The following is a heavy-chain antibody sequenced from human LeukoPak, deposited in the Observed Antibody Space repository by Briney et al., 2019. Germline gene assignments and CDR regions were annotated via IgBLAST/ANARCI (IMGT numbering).Heavy chain of an antibody. Sequence: SDTLSLTCTVPGGSISSYYWSWIRQPPRKGLDWIGYIYYRGSTTYNPSLKCRVTISVDTSKNQFPLKLGSVTAADTAVYYCARGKYSAKYGSGSYYNRNGAFDIWGQGTMVTVSS. CDR1: GGSISSYY. V-gene: IGHV4-59*01. J-gene: IGHJ3*02. CDR2: IYYRGST. D-gene: IGHD3-10*01. CDR3: ARGKYSAKYGSGSYYNRNGAFDI.